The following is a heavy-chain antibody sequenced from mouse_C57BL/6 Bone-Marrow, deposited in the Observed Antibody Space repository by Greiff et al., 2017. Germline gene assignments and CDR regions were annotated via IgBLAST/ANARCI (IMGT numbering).Heavy chain of an antibody. Sequence: EVQLQQSGPELVKPGASVKISCKASGYTFTDYYMNWVKQSPGKSLEWIGDINPNNGGTSYNQKFKGKATLTVDKSSSTAYMELRSLTSEDSAVYYCASWRDYDGGYYFDYWGQGTTLTVSS. J-gene: IGHJ2*01. CDR2: INPNNGGT. CDR3: ASWRDYDGGYYFDY. D-gene: IGHD2-4*01. V-gene: IGHV1-26*01. CDR1: GYTFTDYY.